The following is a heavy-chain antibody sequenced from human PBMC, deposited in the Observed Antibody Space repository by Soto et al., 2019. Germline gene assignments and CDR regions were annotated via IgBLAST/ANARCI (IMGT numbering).Heavy chain of an antibody. V-gene: IGHV1-58*01. CDR2: IVVGSGNT. CDR1: GFTFTSSA. CDR3: AAPKLAYYYYYVMDV. J-gene: IGHJ6*02. Sequence: GASVKVSCKASGFTFTSSAVQWVRQARGQRLEWIGWIVVGSGNTNYAQKFQERVTITRDMSTSTAYMELSSLRSEDTAVYYCAAPKLAYYYYYVMDVWGQGTTVTVSS. D-gene: IGHD1-7*01.